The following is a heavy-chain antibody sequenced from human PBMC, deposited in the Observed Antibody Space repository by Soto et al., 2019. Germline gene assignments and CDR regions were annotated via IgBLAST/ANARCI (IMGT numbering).Heavy chain of an antibody. CDR3: ATDSGSGSYSYNYFDP. CDR2: IYYSGST. D-gene: IGHD3-10*01. V-gene: IGHV4-59*01. CDR1: GGSISSYY. J-gene: IGHJ5*02. Sequence: LSLTCTVSGGSISSYYWNWIRQPPGKGLEWIGYIYYSGSTNYNPSLKSRVTISIDTPKNQLSLKLNSVTAADTAVYYCATDSGSGSYSYNYFDPWGQGTLVTVSS.